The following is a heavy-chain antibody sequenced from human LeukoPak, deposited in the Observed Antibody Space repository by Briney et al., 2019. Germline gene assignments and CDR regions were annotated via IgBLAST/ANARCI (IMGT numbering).Heavy chain of an antibody. CDR1: GFTFNSYD. CDR2: ISYDGNNE. CDR3: AKDSREIVVVTAIQSAYFDY. Sequence: PGGSLRLSCAASGFTFNSYDLHWVRQAPGKGLEWVAFISYDGNNEHCADSVKGRFTMCRDKSKNALHLQMNSLRAEDTAVYYCAKDSREIVVVTAIQSAYFDYWGQGTLVTVSS. D-gene: IGHD2-21*02. V-gene: IGHV3-30*18. J-gene: IGHJ4*02.